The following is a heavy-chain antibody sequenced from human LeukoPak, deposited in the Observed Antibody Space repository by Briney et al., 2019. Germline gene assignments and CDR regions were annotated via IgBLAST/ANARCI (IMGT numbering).Heavy chain of an antibody. CDR2: IYYSGST. J-gene: IGHJ4*02. D-gene: IGHD3-3*02. V-gene: IGHV4-59*12. CDR1: GGSISSYY. Sequence: PSETLSLTCTVSGGSISSYYWSWIRQPPGKGLEWIGYIYYSGSTNYNPSLKSRVTISVDTSKNQFSLRLSSVTAVDTAVYYCARIGPILGAAWVDYWGQGTLVSVSS. CDR3: ARIGPILGAAWVDY.